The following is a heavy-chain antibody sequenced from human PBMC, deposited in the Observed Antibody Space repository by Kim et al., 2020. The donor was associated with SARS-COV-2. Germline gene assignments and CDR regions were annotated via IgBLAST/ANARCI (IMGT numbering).Heavy chain of an antibody. V-gene: IGHV4-31*03. D-gene: IGHD5-12*01. CDR3: ARGTSSGYDYDY. CDR2: IYYSGST. Sequence: SETLSLTCTVSGGSISSGGYYWSWIRQHPGKGLEWIGYIYYSGSTYYNPSLKSRVTISVDTSKNQFSLKLSSVTAADTAVYYCARGTSSGYDYDYWGQGTLVTVSS. J-gene: IGHJ4*02. CDR1: GGSISSGGYY.